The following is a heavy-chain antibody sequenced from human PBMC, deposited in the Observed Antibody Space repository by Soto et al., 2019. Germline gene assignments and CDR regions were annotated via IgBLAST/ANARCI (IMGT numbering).Heavy chain of an antibody. D-gene: IGHD4-17*01. CDR3: ARGGDYGDYYYGMHV. V-gene: IGHV1-2*04. CDR1: GYTFTGYY. J-gene: IGHJ6*02. CDR2: INPNSGGT. Sequence: GASVKVSCNASGYTFTGYYMHWVRQAPGQGLEWMGWINPNSGGTNYAQKFQGWVTMTRDTSISTAYMELSRLRSDDTAVYYCARGGDYGDYYYGMHVWGQGTTVTVSS.